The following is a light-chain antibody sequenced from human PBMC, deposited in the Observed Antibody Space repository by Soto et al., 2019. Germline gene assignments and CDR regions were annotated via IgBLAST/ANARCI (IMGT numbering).Light chain of an antibody. V-gene: IGLV2-14*01. J-gene: IGLJ7*01. CDR2: GVS. Sequence: QSALTQPASVSGSPGQSIAISCTGTSSDVGGYNYVSWYQQHPGKAPKLMIYGVSNRPSGVSDRFSGSKSGTSVSLAISGLRSEDEATYYCAAWDDTLNGQVFGGGTQLTVL. CDR3: AAWDDTLNGQV. CDR1: SSDVGGYNY.